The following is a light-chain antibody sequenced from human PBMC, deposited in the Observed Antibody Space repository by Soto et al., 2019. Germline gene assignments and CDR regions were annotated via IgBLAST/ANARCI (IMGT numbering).Light chain of an antibody. Sequence: IGLKQSPGALSLSTGERATLSCRASQSVSSSYLAWYQQKPGQAPRLLIYGASSRATGIPDRFSGSGSGTDFTLTISRLEPEDFAVYYCQQYNNWPRTFGQGTKVDI. J-gene: IGKJ1*01. V-gene: IGKV3-20*01. CDR1: QSVSSSY. CDR2: GAS. CDR3: QQYNNWPRT.